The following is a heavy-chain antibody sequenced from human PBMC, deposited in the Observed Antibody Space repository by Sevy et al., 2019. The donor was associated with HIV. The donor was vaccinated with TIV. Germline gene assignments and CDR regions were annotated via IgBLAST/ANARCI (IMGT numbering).Heavy chain of an antibody. CDR3: AGPILTYNNGWSYYDY. V-gene: IGHV4-39*01. CDR1: GASISSSGYY. D-gene: IGHD6-19*01. J-gene: IGHJ4*02. Sequence: SETLSLTCTVSGASISSSGYYWGWIRQPPGKGLEWIASINYSGSTFYNPSLKSRVTISADTSKNKFPLDLKSVTAADTAIYYCAGPILTYNNGWSYYDYWGQGTVVTVSS. CDR2: INYSGST.